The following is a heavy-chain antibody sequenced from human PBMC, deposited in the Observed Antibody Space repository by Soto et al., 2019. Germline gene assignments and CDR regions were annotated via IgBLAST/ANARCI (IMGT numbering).Heavy chain of an antibody. J-gene: IGHJ6*02. Sequence: GASVKVSCKASGGTFSSYAISWVRQAPGQGLEWMGIINPSGGSTSYAQKFQGRVTMTRDTSTSTVYMELSSLRSEDTAVYYCARDRNYYGSGRYGMDVWGQGTTVTVSS. CDR3: ARDRNYYGSGRYGMDV. CDR1: GGTFSSYA. CDR2: INPSGGST. V-gene: IGHV1-46*03. D-gene: IGHD3-10*01.